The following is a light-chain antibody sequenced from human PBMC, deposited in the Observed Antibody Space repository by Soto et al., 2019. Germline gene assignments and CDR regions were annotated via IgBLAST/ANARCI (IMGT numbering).Light chain of an antibody. V-gene: IGKV1-9*01. CDR1: QGISTY. CDR2: AAF. J-gene: IGKJ4*01. CDR3: QQLNSYPLT. Sequence: DIQLTQSPSFLSASVGDRVTITCRASQGISTYLAWYQQKPGKAPKLLISAAFTLQSGVPSRFSGSGSGTEFTLTISSLQPEDFATYYCQQLNSYPLTFGGGTKVEIK.